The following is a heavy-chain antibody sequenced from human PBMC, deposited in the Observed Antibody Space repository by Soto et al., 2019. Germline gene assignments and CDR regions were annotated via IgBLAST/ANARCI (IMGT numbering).Heavy chain of an antibody. J-gene: IGHJ6*02. V-gene: IGHV3-30*18. CDR2: ISYDGSNK. CDR3: AKAIGYYDFWSGYYDYYYYYGMDV. D-gene: IGHD3-3*01. CDR1: GFTFSSYG. Sequence: GGSRRLSCAASGFTFSSYGMHWVRQAPGKGLEWVAVISYDGSNKYYADSVKGRFTISRDNSKNTLYLQMNSLRAEDTAVYYCAKAIGYYDFWSGYYDYYYYYGMDVWGQGTTVTVSS.